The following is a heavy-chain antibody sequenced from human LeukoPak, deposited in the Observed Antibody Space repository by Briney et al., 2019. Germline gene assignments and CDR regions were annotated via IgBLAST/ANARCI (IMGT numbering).Heavy chain of an antibody. CDR3: ARRSYYYGSGSFDY. V-gene: IGHV4-59*08. CDR1: GGSISSYY. D-gene: IGHD3-10*01. J-gene: IGHJ4*02. CDR2: IYYSGST. Sequence: PSETLSLTCTVSGGSISSYYWSWLRQPPGKGLEWLGYIYYSGSTNYNPSLKSRVTISVDTSKNQFSLKLSSVTAADTAVYYCARRSYYYGSGSFDYWGQGTLVTVSS.